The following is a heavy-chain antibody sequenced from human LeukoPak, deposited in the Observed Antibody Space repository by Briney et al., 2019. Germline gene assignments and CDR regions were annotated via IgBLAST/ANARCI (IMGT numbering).Heavy chain of an antibody. J-gene: IGHJ4*02. CDR1: GFTFSSYA. Sequence: GGSLRLSCAASGFTFSSYAMSWVRQAPGKGLEWVSAISGSGGSTYYADSVKGRFTISRDNSKNTLYLQMNSLRAEDTAVYYCARGGGACCGSDCHRNFDYWGQGTLVTVSS. CDR2: ISGSGGST. CDR3: ARGGGACCGSDCHRNFDY. D-gene: IGHD2-21*02. V-gene: IGHV3-23*01.